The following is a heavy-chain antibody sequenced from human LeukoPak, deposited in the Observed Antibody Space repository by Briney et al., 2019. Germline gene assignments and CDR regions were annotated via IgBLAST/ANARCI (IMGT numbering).Heavy chain of an antibody. CDR3: ARRYCSGPSCQASPIDY. V-gene: IGHV1-8*01. CDR1: GYTFTSYD. D-gene: IGHD2-2*01. Sequence: ASVKVSCKASGYTFTSYDINWVRQATGQGLEWMGWMNPNSGNTGYAQKFQGRVTMTRNTSISTAYMELSSLRSEDTAVYYCARRYCSGPSCQASPIDYWGQGTLVTVSS. J-gene: IGHJ4*02. CDR2: MNPNSGNT.